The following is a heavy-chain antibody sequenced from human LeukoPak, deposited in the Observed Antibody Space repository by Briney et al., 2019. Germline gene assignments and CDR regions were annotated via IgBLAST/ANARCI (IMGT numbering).Heavy chain of an antibody. CDR2: ITRDGSST. V-gene: IGHV3-74*01. Sequence: GGSLRVSCAASGFTFSSSWMHWVRQAPGKGLVWVSRITRDGSSTTYADSVKGRFTTSRDNAKNTLYLQMDSLRDDDTAVYYYARDPGYESWSPFWGGMDVWGNGTTVIVSS. J-gene: IGHJ6*04. D-gene: IGHD3-16*01. CDR3: ARDPGYESWSPFWGGMDV. CDR1: GFTFSSSW.